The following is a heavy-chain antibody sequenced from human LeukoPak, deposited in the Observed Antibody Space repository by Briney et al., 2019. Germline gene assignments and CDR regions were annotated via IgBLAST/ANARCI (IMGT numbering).Heavy chain of an antibody. CDR3: ARVAGGYCSSTSCSGYFQH. CDR1: GGTFSSYA. Sequence: GSSVKVSCKASGGTFSSYAISWVRQAPGQGLEWMGGIIPIFGTANYAQKFQGRVTITADESTSTAYMELSSLRSEDTAVYYCARVAGGYCSSTSCSGYFQHWGQGTLVTVSS. V-gene: IGHV1-69*01. CDR2: IIPIFGTA. D-gene: IGHD2-2*01. J-gene: IGHJ1*01.